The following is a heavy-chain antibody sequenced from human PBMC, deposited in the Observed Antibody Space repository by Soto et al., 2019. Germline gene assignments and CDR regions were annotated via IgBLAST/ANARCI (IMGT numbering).Heavy chain of an antibody. V-gene: IGHV1-69*06. CDR3: AGVWDCSSTSCLGFDP. D-gene: IGHD2-2*01. J-gene: IGHJ5*02. CDR1: GGTFSSYA. CDR2: IIPIFGTA. Sequence: QVQLVQSGAEVKKPGSSVKVSCKASGGTFSSYAISWVRQAPGQGLEWMGGIIPIFGTANYAQKFQGRVTITADKSTITAYMELSSLRSEDTAVYYCAGVWDCSSTSCLGFDPWGQGTLVTVSS.